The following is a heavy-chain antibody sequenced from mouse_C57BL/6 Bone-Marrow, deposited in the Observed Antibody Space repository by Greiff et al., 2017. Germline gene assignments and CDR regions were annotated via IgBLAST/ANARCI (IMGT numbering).Heavy chain of an antibody. J-gene: IGHJ3*01. D-gene: IGHD2-4*01. Sequence: EVMLVESGGGLVQPGGSLSLSCAASGFTFTDYYMSWVRQPPGKALEWLGFIRNKANGYTTEYSASVKGRFTISRDNSQSILYLQMNALRAEDSATYYCARYSPIYYDYDEAWFAYWGQGTLVTVSA. CDR2: IRNKANGYTT. V-gene: IGHV7-3*01. CDR3: ARYSPIYYDYDEAWFAY. CDR1: GFTFTDYY.